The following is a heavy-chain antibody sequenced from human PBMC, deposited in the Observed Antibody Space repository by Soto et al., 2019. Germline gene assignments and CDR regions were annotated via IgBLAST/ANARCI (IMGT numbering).Heavy chain of an antibody. J-gene: IGHJ4*02. D-gene: IGHD2-2*01. V-gene: IGHV4-31*03. CDR2: IYYSGST. CDR1: GGSISSGGYY. CDR3: ARPGFCSRTDCSDFDY. Sequence: PSETLSLTCTVSGGSISSGGYYWSWIRQHPGKGLEWIGYIYYSGSTYYNPSLKSRVTISVDTSKNQFSLKLSSVTAADTAVYYCARPGFCSRTDCSDFDYWGQGTQVTVSS.